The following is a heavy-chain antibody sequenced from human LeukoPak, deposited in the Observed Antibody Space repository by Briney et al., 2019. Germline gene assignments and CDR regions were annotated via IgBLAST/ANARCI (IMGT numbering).Heavy chain of an antibody. CDR1: GYTFTSYD. V-gene: IGHV1-8*01. D-gene: IGHD1-26*01. CDR3: ARGRGGRTYYYYYYMDV. J-gene: IGHJ6*03. CDR2: MNPNSGNT. Sequence: ASVKVSCKASGYTFTSYDINWVRQAAGQGLEWMGWMNPNSGNTGYAQKFQGRVTMTRNTSISTAYMELSSLRSEDTAVYYCARGRGGRTYYYYYYMDVWGKGTTVTISS.